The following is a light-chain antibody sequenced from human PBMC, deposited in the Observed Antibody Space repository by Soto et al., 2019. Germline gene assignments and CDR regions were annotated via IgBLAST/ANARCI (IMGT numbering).Light chain of an antibody. CDR1: RNIRNY. J-gene: IGKJ3*01. CDR2: AAS. Sequence: DIQMTQSPSSLSASVGDRVTITCRTSRNIRNYLRRYQQTPGKAPKLLIFAASSLERGVPSRFSGSGSGTDFTLTISSLQPEDFAAYYCQQSYFPPITFGPGTKVDVK. CDR3: QQSYFPPIT. V-gene: IGKV1-39*01.